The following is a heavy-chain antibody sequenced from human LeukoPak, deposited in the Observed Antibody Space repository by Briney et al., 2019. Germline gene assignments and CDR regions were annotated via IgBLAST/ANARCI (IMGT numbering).Heavy chain of an antibody. J-gene: IGHJ4*02. CDR3: ATWRGYSSSWYHFDY. D-gene: IGHD6-13*01. V-gene: IGHV1-24*01. CDR1: GYTLTELS. CDR2: FDPEDGET. Sequence: ASVKVSCKVSGYTLTELSMHWVRQAPGKGLEWMGGFDPEDGETIYAQKFQGRVTMTEDTSTDAAYMELSSLRSEDTAVYYCATWRGYSSSWYHFDYWGQGTLVTVSS.